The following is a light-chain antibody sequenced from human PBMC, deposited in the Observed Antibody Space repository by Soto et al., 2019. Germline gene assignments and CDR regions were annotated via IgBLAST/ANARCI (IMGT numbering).Light chain of an antibody. J-gene: IGLJ2*01. V-gene: IGLV2-14*01. CDR1: SSDVGGYSF. Sequence: QSALTQPASVSGSPGQSITISCTGTSSDVGGYSFVSWYQQHPGKAPKLMIYDVSNWPSGVSNRFSGSKSGNTASLTISGLQAEDEADYYCSSYTSSSTLVVFGGGTKVTVL. CDR3: SSYTSSSTLVV. CDR2: DVS.